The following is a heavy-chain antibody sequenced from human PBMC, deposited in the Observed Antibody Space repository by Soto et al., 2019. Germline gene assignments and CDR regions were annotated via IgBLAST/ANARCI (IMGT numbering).Heavy chain of an antibody. CDR1: GYSFTSYW. CDR2: IDPSDSYT. Sequence: GASLKISCKGSGYSFTSYWISWVRQMPGKGLEWMGRIDPSDSYTNYSPSFQGHVTISADKSISTAYLQWSSLKASDTAMYYCARLSTWAAAAGYYYYGMDVWGQGTTVTVSS. V-gene: IGHV5-10-1*01. CDR3: ARLSTWAAAAGYYYYGMDV. D-gene: IGHD6-13*01. J-gene: IGHJ6*02.